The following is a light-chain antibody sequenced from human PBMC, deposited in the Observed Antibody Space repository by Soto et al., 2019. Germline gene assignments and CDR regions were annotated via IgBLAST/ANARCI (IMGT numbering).Light chain of an antibody. CDR1: ENLRSSY. V-gene: IGKV3-20*01. CDR2: GAS. Sequence: EIVLTQSPGTLSLAPGERATLSCRASENLRSSYLAWYQQKPGQAPRLRMYGASIRAAGFPDRLSGSGSGTDVTLTISRLEPEDSAVYYCHGQQFNISPVYPFCQGTKLEIK. J-gene: IGKJ2*01. CDR3: HGQQFNISPVYP.